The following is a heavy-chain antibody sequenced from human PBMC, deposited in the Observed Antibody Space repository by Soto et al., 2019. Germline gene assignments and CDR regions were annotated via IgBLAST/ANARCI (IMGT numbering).Heavy chain of an antibody. CDR2: ISSSGSTI. J-gene: IGHJ4*02. CDR3: AGAPTGPFWSGSPYYFDY. Sequence: EVQLVESGGGLVQPGGSLRLSCAASGFTFSSYEMNWVRQAPGKGLEWVSYISSSGSTIYYADSVKGRFTISRDNAKNSLYLQMNSLRAEDTAVYYCAGAPTGPFWSGSPYYFDYWGQGTLVTVSS. D-gene: IGHD3-3*01. CDR1: GFTFSSYE. V-gene: IGHV3-48*03.